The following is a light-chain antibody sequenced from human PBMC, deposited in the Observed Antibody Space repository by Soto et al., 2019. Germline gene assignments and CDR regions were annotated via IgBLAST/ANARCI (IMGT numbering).Light chain of an antibody. CDR3: QQYTTYSTWP. J-gene: IGKJ1*01. V-gene: IGKV1-5*03. Sequence: DIQMTQTPSTLSASVGDRVTITCRASQTIINWLAWYQQKPGKAPQVLIYKASTLQSGVPSRFSGSGSGTEFTLTISSLQPDDFATHYCQQYTTYSTWPFGQGAKV. CDR1: QTIINW. CDR2: KAS.